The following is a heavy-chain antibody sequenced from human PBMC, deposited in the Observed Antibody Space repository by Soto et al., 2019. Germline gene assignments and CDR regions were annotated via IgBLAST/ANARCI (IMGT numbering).Heavy chain of an antibody. Sequence: ASVKVSCKASGYTFTSYAMHWVRQAPGQRLEWMGWINAGNGNTKYSQKFQGRVTITRDTSASTAYMELSSLRSEDTAVYYCARSITMVRGVLSIFDSWGQGTLVTVSS. J-gene: IGHJ4*02. CDR3: ARSITMVRGVLSIFDS. CDR2: INAGNGNT. D-gene: IGHD3-10*01. CDR1: GYTFTSYA. V-gene: IGHV1-3*01.